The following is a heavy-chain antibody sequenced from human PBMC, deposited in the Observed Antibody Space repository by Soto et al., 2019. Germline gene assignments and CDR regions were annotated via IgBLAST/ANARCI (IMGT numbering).Heavy chain of an antibody. CDR1: GFSFKSHG. CDR2: ISYDGKDA. D-gene: IGHD2-15*01. CDR3: AKDHRNGGSRVDY. V-gene: IGHV3-30*18. J-gene: IGHJ4*02. Sequence: QVQLVESGGGVVQPGRSLRLSCAVSGFSFKSHGMHWVRQAPGKGLEWVAFISYDGKDANYADSVKGRFTISRDNSKDALYLQMGSLRGEDTAVYFCAKDHRNGGSRVDYWGQGTLVTASS.